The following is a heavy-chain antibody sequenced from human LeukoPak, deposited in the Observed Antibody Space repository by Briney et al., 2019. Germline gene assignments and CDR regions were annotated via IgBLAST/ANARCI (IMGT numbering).Heavy chain of an antibody. CDR1: GFTFGDYA. D-gene: IGHD3-16*01. CDR3: ARVQPLGHYFDY. V-gene: IGHV3-11*01. Sequence: GGSLRLSCTASGFTFGDYAMSWFRQAPGKGLEWVSYISSSGSTIYYADSVKGRFTISRDNAKNSLYLQMNSLRAEDTAVYYCARVQPLGHYFDYWGQGTLVTVSS. CDR2: ISSSGSTI. J-gene: IGHJ4*02.